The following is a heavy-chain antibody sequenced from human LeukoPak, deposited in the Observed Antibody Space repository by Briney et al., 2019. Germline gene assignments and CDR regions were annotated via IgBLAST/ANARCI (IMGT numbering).Heavy chain of an antibody. CDR3: AKERWLQLGVDY. V-gene: IGHV4-4*07. Sequence: SETLSLTCTVSGGSISSYYWSWIRQPAGKRLEWIGRIYTSGSTNYNPSLKSRVTMSVDTSKNQFSLKLSSVTAADTAVYYCAKERWLQLGVDYWGQGTLVTVSS. J-gene: IGHJ4*02. D-gene: IGHD5-24*01. CDR1: GGSISSYY. CDR2: IYTSGST.